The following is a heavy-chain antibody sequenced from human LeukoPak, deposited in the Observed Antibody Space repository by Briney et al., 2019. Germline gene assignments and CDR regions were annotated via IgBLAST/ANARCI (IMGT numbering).Heavy chain of an antibody. V-gene: IGHV4-39*07. CDR2: IYSTGSA. CDR1: GASTRSSTYY. D-gene: IGHD4-23*01. J-gene: IGHJ3*02. CDR3: ARITYGDNHFDI. Sequence: PSETLSLTCSVSGASTRSSTYYWGWIRQPPGKGLEWIGSIYSTGSAYYNPSLVSRVTMSVDTSKNQFSLKLNSVTAADTAVYYCARITYGDNHFDIWGQGTMVTVSS.